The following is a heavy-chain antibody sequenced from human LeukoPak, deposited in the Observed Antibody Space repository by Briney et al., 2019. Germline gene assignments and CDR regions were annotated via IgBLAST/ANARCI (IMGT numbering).Heavy chain of an antibody. D-gene: IGHD5-12*01. V-gene: IGHV4-59*01. J-gene: IGHJ6*02. CDR1: GGSISSYY. CDR2: IYYSGST. CDR3: AKGGYGGRRLNYYYGMDV. Sequence: SETLSLTCTVSGGSISSYYWSWIRQPPGKGLEWIGYIYYSGSTNYNPSLKSRVTISVDTSKNQFSLKLSSVTAADTAVYYCAKGGYGGRRLNYYYGMDVWGQGTTVTVSS.